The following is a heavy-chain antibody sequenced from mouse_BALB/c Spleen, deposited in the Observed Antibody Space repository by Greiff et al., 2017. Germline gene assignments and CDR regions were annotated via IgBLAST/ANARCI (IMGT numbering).Heavy chain of an antibody. CDR1: GFTFSSYG. CDR3: ARHGGGSYYFDY. J-gene: IGHJ2*01. Sequence: EVMLVESGGDLVKPGGSLKLSCAASGFTFSSYGMSWVRQTPDKRLEWVATISSGGSYTYYPDSVKGRFTISRDNAKNTLYLQMSSLKSEDTAMYYCARHGGGSYYFDYWGQGTTLTVSS. V-gene: IGHV5-6*02. CDR2: ISSGGSYT. D-gene: IGHD1-1*02.